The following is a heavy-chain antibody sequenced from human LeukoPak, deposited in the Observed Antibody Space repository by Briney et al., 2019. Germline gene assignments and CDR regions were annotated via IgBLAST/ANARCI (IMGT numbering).Heavy chain of an antibody. D-gene: IGHD3-10*01. CDR1: GFSLSTTGVG. J-gene: IGHJ4*02. CDR3: AHRRYRSGSRDFGDLDY. V-gene: IGHV2-5*02. Sequence: SGPTLVNPTQTLTLTCTFSGFSLSTTGVGVGWIRQPPGKALEWLAVIYWDNDRRYSPSLKSRLTVTKDTSRNQVVLTLTNMDPVDTATYYCAHRRYRSGSRDFGDLDYWGQGILVTVSS. CDR2: IYWDNDR.